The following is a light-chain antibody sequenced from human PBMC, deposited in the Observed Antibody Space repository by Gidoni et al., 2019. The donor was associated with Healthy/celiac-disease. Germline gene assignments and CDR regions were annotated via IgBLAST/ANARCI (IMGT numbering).Light chain of an antibody. Sequence: IVLTHSPGTLSLSPGERATLSCRASQSVSSSYLAWYQQKPGQAPRLLIYGASSSATGIPDRFSGSGSGTDFTLTISRLEPEDFAVYYCQQYGSSPPVTFGQGTRLEIK. V-gene: IGKV3-20*01. CDR3: QQYGSSPPVT. J-gene: IGKJ5*01. CDR1: QSVSSSY. CDR2: GAS.